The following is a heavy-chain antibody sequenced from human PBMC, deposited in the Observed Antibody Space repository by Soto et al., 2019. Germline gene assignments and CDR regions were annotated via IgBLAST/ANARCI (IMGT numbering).Heavy chain of an antibody. J-gene: IGHJ5*02. V-gene: IGHV4-34*01. Sequence: SETLSLTCAVYGGSFSGYYWSWIRQPPGKGLEWIGEINHSGSTNYNPSLKSRLTISVDTSKNQFSLKLSSVTAADTAVYYCARGIAAAYTVDPWGQGPLVT. D-gene: IGHD6-13*01. CDR1: GGSFSGYY. CDR3: ARGIAAAYTVDP. CDR2: INHSGST.